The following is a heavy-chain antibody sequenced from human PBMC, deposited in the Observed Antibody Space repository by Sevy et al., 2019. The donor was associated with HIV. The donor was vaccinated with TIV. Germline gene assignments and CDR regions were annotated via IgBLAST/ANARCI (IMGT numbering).Heavy chain of an antibody. D-gene: IGHD5-12*01. CDR2: IHYTGGT. Sequence: SETLSLTCTVSGGSFTSSDSYWSWIRQPPGEGLEWIGYIHYTGGTYYNPFLKCRVAMSVDTSEKQFSLKLSFLTAADTAVYYCASKRGYNDGPFDYWGQGTLVTVSS. CDR3: ASKRGYNDGPFDY. J-gene: IGHJ4*02. CDR1: GGSFTSSDSY. V-gene: IGHV4-30-4*01.